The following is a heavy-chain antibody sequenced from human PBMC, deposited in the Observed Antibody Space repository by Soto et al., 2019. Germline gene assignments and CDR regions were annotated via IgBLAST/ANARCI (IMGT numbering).Heavy chain of an antibody. Sequence: GGSLRLSCAASGFTFSSYGTHWVRQAPGKGLEWVAVIWYDGSNKYYADSVKGRFTISRGNSKNTLYLQMNSLRAEDTAVYYCARDGKDIVVVVAATDYYYYGMDVWGQGTTVTVSS. CDR2: IWYDGSNK. CDR1: GFTFSSYG. V-gene: IGHV3-33*01. D-gene: IGHD2-15*01. J-gene: IGHJ6*02. CDR3: ARDGKDIVVVVAATDYYYYGMDV.